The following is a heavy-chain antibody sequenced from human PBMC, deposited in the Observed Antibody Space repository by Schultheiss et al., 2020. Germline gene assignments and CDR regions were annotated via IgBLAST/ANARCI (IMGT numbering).Heavy chain of an antibody. CDR3: ARADYYDSSGLKTAYGMDV. Sequence: ASVKVSCKASGYIFTGYYMHWVRQAPGQGLEWMGWINPYSGGTNYAQKFQGRVTMTTDTSTSTAYMELRSLRSDDTAVYYCARADYYDSSGLKTAYGMDVWGQGTTVTVSS. J-gene: IGHJ6*02. CDR2: INPYSGGT. D-gene: IGHD3-22*01. CDR1: GYIFTGYY. V-gene: IGHV1-2*02.